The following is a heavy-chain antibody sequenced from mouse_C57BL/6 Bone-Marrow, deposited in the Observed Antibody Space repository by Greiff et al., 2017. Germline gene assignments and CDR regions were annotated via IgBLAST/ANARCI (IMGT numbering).Heavy chain of an antibody. Sequence: EVMLVDSGRDLVKPGGSLKLSCAVSGFTFSSYGMSWVRQTPDKRLEWVATISSGGSYTYYPDSVKGRFTISRDNAKNTLYLKMSSLKAEDTAMYYCSKDGTTFADWGQGTLVTVSA. CDR2: ISSGGSYT. CDR1: GFTFSSYG. V-gene: IGHV5-6*01. D-gene: IGHD2-1*01. CDR3: SKDGTTFAD. J-gene: IGHJ3*01.